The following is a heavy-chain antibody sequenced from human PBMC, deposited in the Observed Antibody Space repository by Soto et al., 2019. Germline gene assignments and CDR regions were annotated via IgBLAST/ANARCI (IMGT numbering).Heavy chain of an antibody. D-gene: IGHD3-3*01. CDR2: IYYSGST. Sequence: KTSETLSLTCTVSGGSISGYYWSWIRQPPGKGLEWIGYIYYSGSTNYNPSLKSRVTISVDTSKNQFSLKLSSVTAADTAVYYCARGGYDFWSGYLDYWGQGTLVTVSS. V-gene: IGHV4-59*01. CDR1: GGSISGYY. CDR3: ARGGYDFWSGYLDY. J-gene: IGHJ4*02.